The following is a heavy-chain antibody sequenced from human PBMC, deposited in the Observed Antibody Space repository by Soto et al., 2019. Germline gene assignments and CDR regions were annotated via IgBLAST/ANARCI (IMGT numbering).Heavy chain of an antibody. J-gene: IGHJ4*02. Sequence: QVQLVESGGGLVKPGGSLRLSCAASAFSLSDHYMSWVRQAPGKGLEWVSYISSSGSTIYYADSVKGRFTISRDNAKDSLYLQTNSLRAEDTAVYYCARANTAMENWGQGTLVTVSS. V-gene: IGHV3-11*01. CDR3: ARANTAMEN. CDR1: AFSLSDHY. CDR2: ISSSGSTI. D-gene: IGHD5-18*01.